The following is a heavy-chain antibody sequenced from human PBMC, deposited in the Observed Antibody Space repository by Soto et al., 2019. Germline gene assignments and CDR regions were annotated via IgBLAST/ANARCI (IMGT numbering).Heavy chain of an antibody. CDR3: AREQYNWKL. V-gene: IGHV4-59*02. J-gene: IGHJ4*02. CDR1: GVSVAGYY. CDR2: VYHTGNT. D-gene: IGHD1-20*01. Sequence: SETLSLTCSVSGVSVAGYYWTWIRHSPGKGLEWIGYVYHTGNTYYNPSLKSRVTISLDTSKNQVSLRLRSVTAADAAVYYCAREQYNWKLWGQGTLVTVSS.